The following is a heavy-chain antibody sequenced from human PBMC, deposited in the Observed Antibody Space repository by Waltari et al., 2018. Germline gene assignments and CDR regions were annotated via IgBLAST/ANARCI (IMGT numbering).Heavy chain of an antibody. CDR1: GFTFSNYG. D-gene: IGHD2-2*01. CDR2: IVGSGSST. CDR3: VKGGCSSDSCLEY. J-gene: IGHJ4*02. Sequence: EVQLLESGGTLVQSGGSLRLSCAASGFTFSNYGMGWGRQAPEEGLAWVSAIVGSGSSTFYADSVKGRFTISRDNSKNTLYLQMDSLRAEDTAVYYCVKGGCSSDSCLEYWGQGTLVTVSS. V-gene: IGHV3-23*01.